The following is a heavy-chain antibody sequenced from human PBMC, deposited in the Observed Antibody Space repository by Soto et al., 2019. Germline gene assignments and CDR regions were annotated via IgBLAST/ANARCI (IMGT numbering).Heavy chain of an antibody. Sequence: QVQLVQSGAEVKKPGASVKVSCKASGYSFTSNAITWVRQAPGQGLEWMGRISAYDGSTNYAQKFQGRVTLTTDTSTNTAYMELRSLRKDDTAVYYCARDSKWLIIKGNWFDSWGQGTLVTVSS. J-gene: IGHJ5*01. D-gene: IGHD5-12*01. CDR3: ARDSKWLIIKGNWFDS. CDR2: ISAYDGST. V-gene: IGHV1-18*04. CDR1: GYSFTSNA.